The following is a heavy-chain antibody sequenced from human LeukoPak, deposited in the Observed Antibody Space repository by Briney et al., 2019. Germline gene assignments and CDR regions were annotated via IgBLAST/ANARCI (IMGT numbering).Heavy chain of an antibody. D-gene: IGHD3-9*01. CDR1: GGSISSYY. J-gene: IGHJ5*02. CDR2: IYYSGST. CDR3: ARDYDVLTAYPPTQLFDP. V-gene: IGHV4-59*12. Sequence: PSETLSLTCTVSGGSISSYYWSWIRQPPGKGLEWIGYIYYSGSTNYNPSLKSRVTISVDTSKKQFSLKLNSVTAADTAVYYCARDYDVLTAYPPTQLFDPWGQGTLVTVSS.